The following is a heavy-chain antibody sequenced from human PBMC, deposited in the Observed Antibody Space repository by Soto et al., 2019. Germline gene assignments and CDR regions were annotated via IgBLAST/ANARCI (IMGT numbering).Heavy chain of an antibody. CDR2: IYWDDDK. D-gene: IGHD2-2*01. CDR3: AHKFVPAAPGGMDV. CDR1: GFSLITSGVG. V-gene: IGHV2-5*02. Sequence: QITLKESGPTLVKPTQTLTLTCTFSGFSLITSGVGVGWIRKPPGKAREWLSLIYWDDDKRYSPSLNSRLTITKDTSKSQVVLTMTNMDPVDTATYYCAHKFVPAAPGGMDVWGQGTTVTVSS. J-gene: IGHJ6*02.